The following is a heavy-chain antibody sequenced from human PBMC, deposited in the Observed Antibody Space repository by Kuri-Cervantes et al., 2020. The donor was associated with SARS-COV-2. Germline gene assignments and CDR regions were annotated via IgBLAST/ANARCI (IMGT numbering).Heavy chain of an antibody. CDR3: ARFRIAATSGNWYFDL. Sequence: LRLSCTVSGGSISSGDYYWSWIRQPPGKGLEWIGYIYYSGSTYYNPSLKSRVTISVDTSKNQFSLKLSSVTAADTAVYYCARFRIAATSGNWYFDLWGRGTLVTVSS. V-gene: IGHV4-30-4*08. D-gene: IGHD6-13*01. CDR2: IYYSGST. CDR1: GGSISSGDYY. J-gene: IGHJ2*01.